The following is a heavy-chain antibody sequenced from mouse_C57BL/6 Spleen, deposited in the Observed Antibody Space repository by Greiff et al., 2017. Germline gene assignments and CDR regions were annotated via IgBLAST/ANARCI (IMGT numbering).Heavy chain of an antibody. CDR1: GFTFSDYG. CDR2: ISSGSSTI. V-gene: IGHV5-17*01. J-gene: IGHJ1*03. Sequence: EVKLVESGGGLVKPGGSLKLSCAASGFTFSDYGMHWVRQAPEKGLEWVADISSGSSTIYYADTVKGRFTISRDNAKNTLFLQMTSLMSEDAAMYYCATGSSGYVRYFDVWGTGTTVTVSS. D-gene: IGHD3-2*02. CDR3: ATGSSGYVRYFDV.